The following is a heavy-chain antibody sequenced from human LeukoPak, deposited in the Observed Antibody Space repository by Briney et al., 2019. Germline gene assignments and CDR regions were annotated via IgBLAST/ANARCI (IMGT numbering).Heavy chain of an antibody. CDR3: AKCADILTGHTHCGAFDI. D-gene: IGHD3-9*01. CDR1: GFTFSSYS. J-gene: IGHJ3*02. Sequence: GGSLRLSCAASGFTFSSYSMNWVRQAPGKGLEWVSSISSSSSYIYYADSVKGRFTISRDNAKNSLYLQMNSLRAEDTALYYCAKCADILTGHTHCGAFDIWGQGTMVTVSS. CDR2: ISSSSSYI. V-gene: IGHV3-21*04.